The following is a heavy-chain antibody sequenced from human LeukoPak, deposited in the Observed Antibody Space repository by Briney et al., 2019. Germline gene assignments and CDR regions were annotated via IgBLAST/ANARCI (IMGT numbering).Heavy chain of an antibody. CDR2: ISSSSSYI. CDR3: ARGGTYYYDSSGNTFDP. Sequence: PGGSLRLSCAASGFTFSSYSMNWVRQAPGKGLEWVSSISSSSSYIYYADSVKGRFTIYRDNAKNSLYLQMNSLRAEDTAVYYCARGGTYYYDSSGNTFDPWGQGTLVTVSS. CDR1: GFTFSSYS. V-gene: IGHV3-21*04. J-gene: IGHJ5*02. D-gene: IGHD3-22*01.